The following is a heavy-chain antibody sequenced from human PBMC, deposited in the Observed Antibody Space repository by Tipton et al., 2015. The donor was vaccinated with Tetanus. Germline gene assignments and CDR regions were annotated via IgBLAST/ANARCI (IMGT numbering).Heavy chain of an antibody. Sequence: QVQLVQSGAEVKKPGASVKVSCKASGYTFTRYGLTWVRQAPGQGPEWMGWISGYNGNTNYAPKFQGRVTMTTDTTTNTAYMELRSLRSDDTAVYYCARDYFGSGSNYFFDSWGQGTLVTVSS. CDR1: GYTFTRYG. D-gene: IGHD3-10*01. CDR2: ISGYNGNT. V-gene: IGHV1-18*01. J-gene: IGHJ4*02. CDR3: ARDYFGSGSNYFFDS.